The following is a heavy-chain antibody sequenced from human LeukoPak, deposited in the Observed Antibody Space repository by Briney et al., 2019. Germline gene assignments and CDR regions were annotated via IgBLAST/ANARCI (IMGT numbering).Heavy chain of an antibody. CDR1: GGYFSGYY. D-gene: IGHD6-19*01. CDR2: INHSGST. CDR3: ARSLRQWLVRNTDAFDI. Sequence: SETLSLTCAVHGGYFSGYYWSWIRQPPGKGLEWIGEINHSGSTNYNPSLKSRVTISVDTSKNQSSLKLYSVTAADTAVYYCARSLRQWLVRNTDAFDIWGQGTMVTVSS. J-gene: IGHJ3*02. V-gene: IGHV4-34*01.